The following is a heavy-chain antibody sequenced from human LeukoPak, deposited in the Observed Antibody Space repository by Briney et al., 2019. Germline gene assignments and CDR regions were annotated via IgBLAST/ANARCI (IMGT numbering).Heavy chain of an antibody. CDR3: ARVYYYDGSGGSYDY. CDR2: INPNSGGT. V-gene: IGHV1-2*02. Sequence: ASVKVSCKASGYTFTGYYMHWVRQAPGQGLEWMGWINPNSGGTNYAQKFQGRVTMTRDTSISTAYMELSRLGSDDTAVYYCARVYYYDGSGGSYDYWGQGTLVTVSS. D-gene: IGHD3-22*01. CDR1: GYTFTGYY. J-gene: IGHJ4*02.